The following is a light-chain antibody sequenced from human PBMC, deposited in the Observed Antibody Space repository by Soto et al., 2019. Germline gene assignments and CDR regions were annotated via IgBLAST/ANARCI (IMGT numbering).Light chain of an antibody. J-gene: IGLJ2*01. CDR1: SGHSSYA. CDR2: LNSDGSH. V-gene: IGLV4-69*01. Sequence: QLVLTQSPSASASLGASVKLTCTLSSGHSSYAIAWHQQQPEKGPRYLMKLNSDGSHSKGDGIPDRFSGSSSGAERYLTISSLQSEDEADYYCQTWGTGTVVFGGGTKVTVL. CDR3: QTWGTGTVV.